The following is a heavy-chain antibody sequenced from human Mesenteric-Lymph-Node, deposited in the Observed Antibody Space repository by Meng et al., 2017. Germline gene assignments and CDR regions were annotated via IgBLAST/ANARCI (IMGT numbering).Heavy chain of an antibody. CDR2: INHSGST. V-gene: IGHV4-34*01. CDR1: GGSFSGYY. Sequence: GSLRLSCAVYGGSFSGYYWSWIRQPPGKGLEWIGEINHSGSTNYNPSLKSRVSISVDTSKNQFSLKLSSVTAADAAVYHCVRATTVTTYRAYYYGLDVWGQGTTVTVSS. D-gene: IGHD4-17*01. CDR3: VRATTVTTYRAYYYGLDV. J-gene: IGHJ6*02.